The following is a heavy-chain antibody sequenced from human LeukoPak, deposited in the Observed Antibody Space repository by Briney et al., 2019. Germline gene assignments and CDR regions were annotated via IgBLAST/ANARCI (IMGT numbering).Heavy chain of an antibody. V-gene: IGHV4-39*01. CDR3: ARAKSGSYPYYYYYYYMDV. Sequence: SETLSLTCTVSGGSISSSAYHWGWIRQPPGKGLEWIGSIHIGGSTYYNPSFKSRVTISVDTSKNQFSLKLSSVTAADTAVYYCARAKSGSYPYYYYYYYMDVWGKGTTVTVSS. D-gene: IGHD1-26*01. J-gene: IGHJ6*03. CDR1: GGSISSSAYH. CDR2: IHIGGST.